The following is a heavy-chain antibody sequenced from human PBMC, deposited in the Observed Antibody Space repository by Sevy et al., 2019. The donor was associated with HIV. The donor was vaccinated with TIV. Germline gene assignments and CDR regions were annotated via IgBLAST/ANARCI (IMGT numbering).Heavy chain of an antibody. D-gene: IGHD3-10*01. CDR3: AREGGSTLSYYYYYMDV. V-gene: IGHV3-30-3*01. Sequence: GGSLRLSCAASGFTFSSYAMHWVRQAPGKGLEWVAVMSYDGSNKYYADSVKGRFTISRDNSKNTLYLQMNSLRAEDTAVYYCAREGGSTLSYYYYYMDVWGKGTTVTVSS. CDR2: MSYDGSNK. J-gene: IGHJ6*03. CDR1: GFTFSSYA.